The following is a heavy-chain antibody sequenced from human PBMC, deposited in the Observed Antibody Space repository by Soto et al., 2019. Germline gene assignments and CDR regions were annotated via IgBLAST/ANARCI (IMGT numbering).Heavy chain of an antibody. CDR1: VYTFTSYD. CDR2: INPSGGST. CDR3: AREKGPTTVTTIWDY. D-gene: IGHD4-17*01. V-gene: IGHV1-46*01. J-gene: IGHJ4*02. Sequence: VASLKVSCKASVYTFTSYDIHCVRPAPGQGLEWMGIINPSGGSTSYAQKFQGRVTMTRDTSTSTVYMELSSLRSEDTAVYYCAREKGPTTVTTIWDYWGQGNLVTVSS.